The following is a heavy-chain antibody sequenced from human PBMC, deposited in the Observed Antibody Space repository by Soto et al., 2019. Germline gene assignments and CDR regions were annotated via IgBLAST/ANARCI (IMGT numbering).Heavy chain of an antibody. CDR3: GKVLVGATGHTDSDS. D-gene: IGHD2-15*01. Sequence: SETLSLTCTVSGGSIYRSGYYWGWIRQPPGRGLEWIGNIDYNGVTYSNPTLKIRVTISRDTSKNQFSLNLTSVTAADTALYYCGKVLVGATGHTDSDSWGPGTLVTVSS. V-gene: IGHV4-39*01. CDR1: GGSIYRSGYY. CDR2: IDYNGVT. J-gene: IGHJ4*02.